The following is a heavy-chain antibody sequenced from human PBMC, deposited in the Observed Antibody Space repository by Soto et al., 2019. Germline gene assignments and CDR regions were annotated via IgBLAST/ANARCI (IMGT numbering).Heavy chain of an antibody. CDR2: INPATGAA. Sequence: QLHLVQSGAVVKKPGASVTVSCSASGYPVTAYYMHWVRQAPGRGLEWMGGINPATGAAKYTQTSQGRVTITRDTATVTVFMEPSGLTSEDTAVFYCARGGGVGVAGSAAFDMWGQGTLVTVSS. CDR1: GYPVTAYY. J-gene: IGHJ3*02. D-gene: IGHD3-3*01. V-gene: IGHV1-2*02. CDR3: ARGGGVGVAGSAAFDM.